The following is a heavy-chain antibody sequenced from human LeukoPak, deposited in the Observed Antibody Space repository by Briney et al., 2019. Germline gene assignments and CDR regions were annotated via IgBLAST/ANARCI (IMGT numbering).Heavy chain of an antibody. D-gene: IGHD2-15*01. CDR1: GGSISGGGYY. J-gene: IGHJ5*02. V-gene: IGHV4-31*11. Sequence: SETLSLTCAVSGGSISGGGYYWSWIRQHPGKGLEWIGYIYYSGSTYYNPSLKSRLTISVDTSKNQFSLKLSSVTAADTAVYYCARGGYCSGGSCYLTWFDPWGQGTLVTVSS. CDR2: IYYSGST. CDR3: ARGGYCSGGSCYLTWFDP.